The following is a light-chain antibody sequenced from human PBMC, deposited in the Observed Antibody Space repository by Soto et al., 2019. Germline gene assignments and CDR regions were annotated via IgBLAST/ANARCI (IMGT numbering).Light chain of an antibody. J-gene: IGLJ1*01. V-gene: IGLV3-21*02. CDR1: RIGSKS. CDR3: QVWDSSSDLLYV. CDR2: DDS. Sequence: SYELTQSPSVSVAPGQTARITCGGNRIGSKSVHWHQQKPGQAPVVVVYDDSERPSGIPERFSGSNSGNTATLTISRVEAGDEADYYCQVWDSSSDLLYVFGPGTKLTVL.